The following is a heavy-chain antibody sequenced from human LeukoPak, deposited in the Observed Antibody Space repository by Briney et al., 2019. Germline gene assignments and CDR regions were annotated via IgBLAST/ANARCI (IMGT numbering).Heavy chain of an antibody. CDR1: GFTFSSYA. CDR3: AKDRDYYDSSGYYPYFDY. V-gene: IGHV3-23*01. D-gene: IGHD3-22*01. J-gene: IGHJ4*02. Sequence: TGGSLRLSCAASGFTFSSYAMSWVRQAPGKGLEWVSAISGSGGSTYYADSVKGRFTISRDNSKNTLYLQMNSLRAEDTAVYYCAKDRDYYDSSGYYPYFDYWGQGTLVTVPS. CDR2: ISGSGGST.